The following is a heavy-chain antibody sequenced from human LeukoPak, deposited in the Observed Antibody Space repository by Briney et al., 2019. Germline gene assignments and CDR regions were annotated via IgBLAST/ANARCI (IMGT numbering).Heavy chain of an antibody. CDR1: GGTFSSYA. CDR3: AREDTAMPVPDY. Sequence: SVKVSCKASGGTFSSYAISWVRQAPGQGLEWMGRIIPILGIANYAQKFQGRVTITADKSTSTAYMELSSLRSEDTAVHYCAREDTAMPVPDYWGQGTLVTVSS. CDR2: IIPILGIA. V-gene: IGHV1-69*04. J-gene: IGHJ4*02. D-gene: IGHD5-18*01.